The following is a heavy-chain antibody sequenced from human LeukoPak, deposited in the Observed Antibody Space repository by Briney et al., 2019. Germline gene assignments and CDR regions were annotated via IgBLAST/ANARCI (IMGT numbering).Heavy chain of an antibody. CDR3: ARGPEPSSPFDY. J-gene: IGHJ4*02. D-gene: IGHD1-14*01. V-gene: IGHV3-21*01. Sequence: GGSLRLSCAASGFTFSSYTMNWVRQAPGKGLEWVSSISSSGSYIYYVDSVMGRFTISRDSAKNSLYLQMNSLRAEDTAVYYCARGPEPSSPFDYWGQGTLATVSS. CDR1: GFTFSSYT. CDR2: ISSSGSYI.